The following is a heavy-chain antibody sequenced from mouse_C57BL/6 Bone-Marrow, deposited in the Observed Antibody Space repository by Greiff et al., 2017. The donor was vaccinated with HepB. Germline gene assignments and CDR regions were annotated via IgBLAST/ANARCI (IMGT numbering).Heavy chain of an antibody. D-gene: IGHD1-1*02. J-gene: IGHJ1*03. CDR1: GYTFTDYY. Sequence: EVKLHQSGPELVKPGASVKISCKASGYTFTDYYMNWVKQSHGKSLEWIGDINPNNGGTSYNQKFKGKATLTVDKSSSTAHMELRSLTSEDSAVYYCAREGYYQGYFDVWGTGTTVTVSS. CDR2: INPNNGGT. V-gene: IGHV1-26*01. CDR3: AREGYYQGYFDV.